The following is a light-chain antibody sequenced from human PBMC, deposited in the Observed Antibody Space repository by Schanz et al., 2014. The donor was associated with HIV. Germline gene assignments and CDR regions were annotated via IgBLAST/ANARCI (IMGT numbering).Light chain of an antibody. Sequence: DIQMTQSPSTLSASVGDRVIITCRASQGIRTYLAWYQQKPGKAPKLLIYAASTLQSGVPSRFSGSGSGTEFTLTISSLQPEDFATYYCLQHNSYPRAFGPGTKVDIK. CDR1: QGIRTY. CDR2: AAS. J-gene: IGKJ3*01. CDR3: LQHNSYPRA. V-gene: IGKV1-9*01.